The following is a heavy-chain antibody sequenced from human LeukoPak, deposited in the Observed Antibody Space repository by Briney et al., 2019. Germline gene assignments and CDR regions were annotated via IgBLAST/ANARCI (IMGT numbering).Heavy chain of an antibody. J-gene: IGHJ4*02. CDR2: IIPILGIA. V-gene: IGHV1-69*04. Sequence: ASVKVSCKASGYTFTGYYMHWVRQAPGQGLEWMGRIIPILGIANYAQKFQGRVTITADKSTSTAYMELSSLRSEDTAVYYCARDPRPPPNHSPNDRIVDDYWGQGTLVTVSS. CDR3: ARDPRPPPNHSPNDRIVDDY. D-gene: IGHD1-1*01. CDR1: GYTFTGYY.